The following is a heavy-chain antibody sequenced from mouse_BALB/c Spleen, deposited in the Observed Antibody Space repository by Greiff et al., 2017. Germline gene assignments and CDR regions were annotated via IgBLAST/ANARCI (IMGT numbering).Heavy chain of an antibody. CDR1: GYTFTSYY. D-gene: IGHD2-14*01. CDR3: TREDYRYSWFAY. J-gene: IGHJ3*01. V-gene: IGHV1S81*02. CDR2: INPSNGGT. Sequence: VQLQQSGAELVKPGASVKLSCKASGYTFTSYYMYWVKQRPGQGLEWIGEINPSNGGTNFNEKFNSKATLTVDKSSSTAYMQLSSLTSEDSAVYYCTREDYRYSWFAYWGQGTLVTVSA.